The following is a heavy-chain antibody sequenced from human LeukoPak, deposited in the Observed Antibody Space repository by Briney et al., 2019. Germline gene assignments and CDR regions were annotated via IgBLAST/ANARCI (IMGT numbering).Heavy chain of an antibody. Sequence: SETLSLTSAVYGGSFSGYYWSWIRQPPGKGLEWIGEINHSGSTNYNPSLKSRVTISVDTSKNQFSLKLSSVTAADTAVYYCARAGRLPFDYWGQGTLVTVSS. CDR2: INHSGST. CDR1: GGSFSGYY. V-gene: IGHV4-34*01. J-gene: IGHJ4*02. CDR3: ARAGRLPFDY. D-gene: IGHD6-25*01.